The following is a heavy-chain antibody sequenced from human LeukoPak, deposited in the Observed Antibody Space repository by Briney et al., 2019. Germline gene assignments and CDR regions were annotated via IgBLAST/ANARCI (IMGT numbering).Heavy chain of an antibody. V-gene: IGHV4-31*03. Sequence: PSQTLSLTCTVSGGSISSGGYYWSWIRQHPGKGLEWIGYIYYSGSTYYNPSLKNRVTISVDTSKNQFSLKLSSVTAADTAVYYCARGSRGPFDYWGQGTLVTVSS. D-gene: IGHD3-10*01. CDR2: IYYSGST. CDR3: ARGSRGPFDY. J-gene: IGHJ4*02. CDR1: GGSISSGGYY.